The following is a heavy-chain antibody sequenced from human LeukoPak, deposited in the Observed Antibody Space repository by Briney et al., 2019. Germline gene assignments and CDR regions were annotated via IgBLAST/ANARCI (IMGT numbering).Heavy chain of an antibody. V-gene: IGHV1-46*01. J-gene: IGHJ3*02. D-gene: IGHD2-15*01. CDR1: GYTFTSCY. CDR2: INPSGGST. CDR3: ARAEPICSGGSCYSSLAFDI. Sequence: ASVKVSCKASGYTFTSCYMHWVRQAPGQGLEWMGIINPSGGSTSYAQKFQGRVTMTRDMSTSTVYMELSSLRSEDTAVYYCARAEPICSGGSCYSSLAFDIWGQGTMVTVSS.